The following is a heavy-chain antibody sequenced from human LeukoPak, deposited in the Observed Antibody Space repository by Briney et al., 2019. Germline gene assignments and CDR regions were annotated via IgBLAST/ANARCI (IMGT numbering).Heavy chain of an antibody. CDR3: AKGGPMVRGVRETGDY. D-gene: IGHD3-10*01. J-gene: IGHJ4*02. CDR1: GFTFSRYV. V-gene: IGHV3-23*01. Sequence: HPGGSLRLSCAASGFTFSRYVMSWVRQAPGKGLEWVSAISDSGGSTYYGDSVKGRFTISRDNSKNTLFLQMNSLRAEDTAVYYCAKGGPMVRGVRETGDYWGQGTLVTVSS. CDR2: ISDSGGST.